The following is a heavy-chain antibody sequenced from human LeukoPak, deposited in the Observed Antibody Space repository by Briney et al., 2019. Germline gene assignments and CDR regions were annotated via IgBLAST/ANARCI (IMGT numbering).Heavy chain of an antibody. CDR3: NREFDY. Sequence: PGGSLRLSCAASGFTFSSYGMHWVRQAPGKGLEWVGRIKSNIAGGTTDYAAVVKGRFTISRDDSKNTLYLQMNSLETEDTGVYYCNREFDYWGQGTLVTVSS. CDR2: IKSNIAGGTT. CDR1: GFTFSSYG. J-gene: IGHJ4*02. D-gene: IGHD1-14*01. V-gene: IGHV3-15*01.